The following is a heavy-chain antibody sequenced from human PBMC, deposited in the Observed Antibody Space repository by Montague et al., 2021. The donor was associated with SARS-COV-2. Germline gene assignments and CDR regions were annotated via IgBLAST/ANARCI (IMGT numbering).Heavy chain of an antibody. D-gene: IGHD3-9*01. CDR3: ARSPTYYHILTGYFNGPNWFDP. Sequence: SETLSLTCTVSGGSISSSSYYWGWIRQPPGKGLEWIGSIYYSGSTYYNPSLKSRVTISVDTSKNQFFLKLSSVTAADTAVYYCARSPTYYHILTGYFNGPNWFDPWGQGTLVTVSS. CDR1: GGSISSSSYY. CDR2: IYYSGST. J-gene: IGHJ5*02. V-gene: IGHV4-39*01.